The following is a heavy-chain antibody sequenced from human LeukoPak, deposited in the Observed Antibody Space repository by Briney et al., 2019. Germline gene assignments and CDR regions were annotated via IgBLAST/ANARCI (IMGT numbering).Heavy chain of an antibody. CDR3: ARMITADY. CDR2: INHSGST. D-gene: IGHD3-16*01. CDR1: GGPFSGYY. Sequence: PSETLSLTCAVYGGPFSGYYWSCIRQPPGKGLEWIGEINHSGSTNYNPSLKSRVTISVDTSKNQFSLKLSSVTAADTAVYYCARMITADYWGQGTLVTVSS. J-gene: IGHJ4*02. V-gene: IGHV4-34*01.